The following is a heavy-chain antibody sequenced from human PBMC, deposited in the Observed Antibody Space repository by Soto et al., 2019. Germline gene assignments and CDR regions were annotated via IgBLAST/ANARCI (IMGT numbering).Heavy chain of an antibody. CDR3: ARPPRSLRSSSWLDWYFDL. CDR2: IYYSGST. J-gene: IGHJ2*01. V-gene: IGHV4-39*01. Sequence: QLQLQESGPGLVKPSETLSLTCTVSGGSISNSSYYWGWIRQPPGKGLEWIGSIYYSGSTYYNPSLKSRVAISVDTSKNQFSLKLSSVTAADTAVYYCARPPRSLRSSSWLDWYFDLWGRGTLVTVSS. CDR1: GGSISNSSYY. D-gene: IGHD6-13*01.